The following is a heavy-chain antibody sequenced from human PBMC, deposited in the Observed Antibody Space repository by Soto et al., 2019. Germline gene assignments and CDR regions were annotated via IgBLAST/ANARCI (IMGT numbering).Heavy chain of an antibody. Sequence: PSETLSLTCTVSDGSISSYYWSWVRQPPGTLLDWIGYMYYGGRTNYNPSLKSRVTISVDTSKMQVSLKLSSVTAADTAVYFCARGTPSPLIVRSSRGPWFDPWGQGTLVTVSS. CDR3: ARGTPSPLIVRSSRGPWFDP. V-gene: IGHV4-59*08. CDR1: DGSISSYY. J-gene: IGHJ5*02. CDR2: MYYGGRT. D-gene: IGHD2-15*01.